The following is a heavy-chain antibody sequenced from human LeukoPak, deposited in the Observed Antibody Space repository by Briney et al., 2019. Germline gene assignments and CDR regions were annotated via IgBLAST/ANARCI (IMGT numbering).Heavy chain of an antibody. CDR3: ARGTSVNYDSSGYSALDY. J-gene: IGHJ4*02. CDR1: GFTFSSYS. V-gene: IGHV3-21*01. Sequence: KPGGSLRLSCAASGFTFSSYSMSWVRQAPGKGLEWVSSISSSSSYIYYADSVKGRFTISRDNAKNSLYLQMNSLRAEDTAVYYCARGTSVNYDSSGYSALDYWGQGTLVTVSS. D-gene: IGHD3-22*01. CDR2: ISSSSSYI.